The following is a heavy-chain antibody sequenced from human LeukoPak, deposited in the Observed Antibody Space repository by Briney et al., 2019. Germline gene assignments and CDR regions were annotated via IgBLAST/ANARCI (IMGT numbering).Heavy chain of an antibody. D-gene: IGHD3-9*01. J-gene: IGHJ4*02. Sequence: KTSETLSLTCTVSGGSISSYYWSWIRQPPGKGLEWIGYIYYSGSTNYNPSLKSRVTISVDTSKNQFSLKLSSVTAADTAVYYCARDGDDILTGHEYYFDYWGQGTLVTVSS. CDR2: IYYSGST. CDR1: GGSISSYY. CDR3: ARDGDDILTGHEYYFDY. V-gene: IGHV4-59*01.